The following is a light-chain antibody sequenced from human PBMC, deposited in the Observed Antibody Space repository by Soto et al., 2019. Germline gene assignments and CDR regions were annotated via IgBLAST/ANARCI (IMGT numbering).Light chain of an antibody. CDR2: AAS. Sequence: DIQMTQSPSSLSASVGDRVTITCRASQSISTYLNWYQQKVGKAPKLLIYAASSLQRGVPSRFSGSGSGTDFALTISSLQLEDFATYYCQQSFSTPRTFGQGTKLEIK. J-gene: IGKJ2*02. CDR3: QQSFSTPRT. CDR1: QSISTY. V-gene: IGKV1-39*01.